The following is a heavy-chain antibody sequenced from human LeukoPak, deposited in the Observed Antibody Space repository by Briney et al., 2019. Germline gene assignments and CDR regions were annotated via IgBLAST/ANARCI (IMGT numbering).Heavy chain of an antibody. CDR2: INHSGST. CDR1: GGSFSGYY. CDR3: VRGGNWFDP. J-gene: IGHJ5*02. V-gene: IGHV4-34*01. Sequence: SETLSLTCAVYGGSFSGYYWSWIRQPPGKGLEWIGEINHSGSTNYNPSLKSRVTISVDTSKNQFSLKLTSVTAADTAVYYCVRGGNWFDPWGQGTLVTVSS.